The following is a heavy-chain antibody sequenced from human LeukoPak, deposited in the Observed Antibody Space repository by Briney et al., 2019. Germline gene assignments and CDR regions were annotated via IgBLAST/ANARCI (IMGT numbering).Heavy chain of an antibody. CDR3: ARVGAAAGTGFDY. J-gene: IGHJ4*02. Sequence: PGGSLRLSCAASGFTLSSYSMNWVRKAPGKGLEWFSSISSGSSYIYYADSVKGRFTISRDNAKNSLYLQMNSLRAEDTAVYYCARVGAAAGTGFDYWGQGTLVTVSS. CDR1: GFTLSSYS. CDR2: ISSGSSYI. V-gene: IGHV3-21*01. D-gene: IGHD6-13*01.